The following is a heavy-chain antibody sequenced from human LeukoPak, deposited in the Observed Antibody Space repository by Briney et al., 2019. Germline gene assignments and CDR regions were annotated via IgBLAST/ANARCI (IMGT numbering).Heavy chain of an antibody. CDR1: GFTLNDDW. CDR3: ARPPLPSGGWNDG. D-gene: IGHD1-1*01. V-gene: IGHV3-7*01. CDR2: IKQDGSEK. J-gene: IGHJ4*02. Sequence: GGSLRLSCAISGFTLNDDWMNWVRQAPGKGLEWVANIKQDGSEKYYVDSVKGRFTISRDNAKNSLYLQMNSLRAEDTAVYYCARPPLPSGGWNDGWGQGTLVTVSS.